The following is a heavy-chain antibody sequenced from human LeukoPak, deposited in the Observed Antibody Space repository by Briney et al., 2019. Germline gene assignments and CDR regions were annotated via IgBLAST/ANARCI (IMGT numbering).Heavy chain of an antibody. CDR2: ISGSGGST. J-gene: IGHJ4*02. Sequence: PGGTLRLSCAASGFTFSSYGMSWVRQAPGKGLEWISAISGSGGSTYYADSVKGRFTISRDNSKNTLYLQMNSLRAEDTAVYYCAKDRSPYGSGSFDYWGQGTLVTVSS. V-gene: IGHV3-23*01. D-gene: IGHD3-10*01. CDR3: AKDRSPYGSGSFDY. CDR1: GFTFSSYG.